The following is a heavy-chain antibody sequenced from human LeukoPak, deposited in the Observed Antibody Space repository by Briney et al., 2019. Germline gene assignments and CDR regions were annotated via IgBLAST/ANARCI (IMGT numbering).Heavy chain of an antibody. CDR1: GFTFSSYG. CDR2: ISYDGSNK. V-gene: IGHV3-30*03. J-gene: IGHJ4*02. D-gene: IGHD3-10*01. CDR3: ARNYYGSGSPVGYFDY. Sequence: GRSLRLSCAASGFTFSSYGMHWVRQAPGKGLEWVAVISYDGSNKYYADSVKGRFTISRDNSKNTLYLQMNSLRAEDTAVYYCARNYYGSGSPVGYFDYWGQGTLVTVSS.